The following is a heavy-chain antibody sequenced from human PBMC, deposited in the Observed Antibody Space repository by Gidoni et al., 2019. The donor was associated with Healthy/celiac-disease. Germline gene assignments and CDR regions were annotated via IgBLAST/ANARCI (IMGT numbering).Heavy chain of an antibody. V-gene: IGHV4-59*01. D-gene: IGHD3-16*01. CDR3: ARAIMITFGGVMQGNWFDP. J-gene: IGHJ5*02. Sequence: QVQLQESGPGLVKPSETLSLTCTVPGGSISSYYWSWIRQPPGKGLEWIGYIYYSGSTNYNPSLKSRVTISVDTSKNQFSLKLSSVTAADTAVYYCARAIMITFGGVMQGNWFDPWGQGTLVTVSS. CDR1: GGSISSYY. CDR2: IYYSGST.